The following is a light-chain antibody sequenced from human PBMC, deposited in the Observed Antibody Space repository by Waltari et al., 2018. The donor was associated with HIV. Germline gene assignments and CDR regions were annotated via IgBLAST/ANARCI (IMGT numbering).Light chain of an antibody. CDR3: ESYTSTSVWV. V-gene: IGLV2-14*03. J-gene: IGLJ3*02. Sequence: QSALTQPASASGSPGQSITTSCPGPRSDVRGYNFVSCYQPHPGQAPRVLPYDVTTRPSGVSDRFSGSRSGDTASLTIAGLQPEDEADYYCESYTSTSVWVFGGGTRLTVL. CDR2: DVT. CDR1: RSDVRGYNF.